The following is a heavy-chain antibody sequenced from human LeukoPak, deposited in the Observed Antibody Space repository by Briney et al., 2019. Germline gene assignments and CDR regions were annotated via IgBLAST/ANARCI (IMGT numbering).Heavy chain of an antibody. J-gene: IGHJ4*02. Sequence: PSETLSLTCTVSGVSISSGDYYWSWIRQPPGKGLEWIGYIYYSGSTYYNPSLKSRVTISVDTSKNQFSLKLSSVTAADTAVYYCARDIWFGELSPDWGQGTLVTVSS. CDR2: IYYSGST. CDR1: GVSISSGDYY. V-gene: IGHV4-30-4*01. CDR3: ARDIWFGELSPD. D-gene: IGHD3-10*01.